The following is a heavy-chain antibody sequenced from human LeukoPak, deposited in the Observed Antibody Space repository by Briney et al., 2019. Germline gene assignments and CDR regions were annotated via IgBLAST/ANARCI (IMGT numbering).Heavy chain of an antibody. V-gene: IGHV3-30*18. CDR3: AKVARGCGGSCQDETDY. CDR2: ISYDGSNK. J-gene: IGHJ4*02. Sequence: GGSLRLSCAASGFTFSSYGMHWVRQAPGKGLEWVAVISYDGSNKYYADSVKGRFTISRDNSKNTLYLQMNSLRAEGTAVYYCAKVARGCGGSCQDETDYWGQGTLVTVSS. D-gene: IGHD2-15*01. CDR1: GFTFSSYG.